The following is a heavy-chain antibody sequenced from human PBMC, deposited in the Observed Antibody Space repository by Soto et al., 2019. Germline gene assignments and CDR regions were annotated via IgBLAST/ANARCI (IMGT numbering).Heavy chain of an antibody. CDR3: ATAGQSGGSGSNAFDI. Sequence: PGGSLRLSCAASGFTFSNYGMHWVRQAPGKGLEWVAVIWYDGSNKLYADSVKGRFTISRDNSKNTLYLQMNSLRAEDTAVYYCATAGQSGGSGSNAFDIWGQGTMVTVSS. CDR1: GFTFSNYG. D-gene: IGHD3-3*01. J-gene: IGHJ3*02. CDR2: IWYDGSNK. V-gene: IGHV3-33*01.